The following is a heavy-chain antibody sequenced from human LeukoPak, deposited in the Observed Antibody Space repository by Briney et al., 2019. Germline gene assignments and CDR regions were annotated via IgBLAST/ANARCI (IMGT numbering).Heavy chain of an antibody. CDR3: ARDGTVTTWFDY. D-gene: IGHD4-17*01. CDR2: IRSKAYGGTT. Sequence: GGSLRLSCTTSGFTFGAYAMNWFRQAPGKGLEWVGFIRSKAYGGTTEYAAFVEGRFAISRDDSKSIAYLQINSLKIEDTAIYYCARDGTVTTWFDYWGQGTLVTVSS. J-gene: IGHJ4*02. CDR1: GFTFGAYA. V-gene: IGHV3-49*03.